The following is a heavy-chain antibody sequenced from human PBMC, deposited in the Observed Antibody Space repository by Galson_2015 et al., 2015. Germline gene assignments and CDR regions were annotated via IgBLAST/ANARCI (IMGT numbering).Heavy chain of an antibody. J-gene: IGHJ4*02. D-gene: IGHD2-2*01. CDR2: IYYSGST. CDR3: ARSQVGDIVVVPAEFDY. V-gene: IGHV4-39*01. Sequence: ETLSLTCTVSGGSISSSSYYWGWIRQPPGKGLEWIGSIYYSGSTYYNPSLKSRVTISVDTSKNQFSLKLSSVTAADTAVYYCARSQVGDIVVVPAEFDYWGQGTLVTVSS. CDR1: GGSISSSSYY.